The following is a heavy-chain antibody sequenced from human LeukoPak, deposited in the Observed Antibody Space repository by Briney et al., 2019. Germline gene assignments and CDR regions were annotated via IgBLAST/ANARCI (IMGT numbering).Heavy chain of an antibody. D-gene: IGHD1-26*01. CDR3: LREPLP. J-gene: IGHJ4*02. V-gene: IGHV4-59*01. CDR1: GDSISSYY. Sequence: PSETLSLTCTVSGDSISSYYWSWIRQPPGRGLEWIGYISYNGMTNYNPSLESRVTIAVDTSKNQFSLKLSSVTAADTAVYYCLREPLPWGQGTLVTVSS. CDR2: ISYNGMT.